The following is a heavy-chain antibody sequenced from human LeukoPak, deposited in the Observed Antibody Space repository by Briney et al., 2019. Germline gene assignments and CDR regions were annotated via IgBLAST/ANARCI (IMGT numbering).Heavy chain of an antibody. V-gene: IGHV5-10-1*01. CDR3: ARQIASIGHYEDY. D-gene: IGHD3-3*01. CDR1: GYSFSNYW. CDR2: IDPSDSYT. Sequence: GESLRISCKGSGYSFSNYWISWVRQMPGKGLEWMGRIDPSDSYTNYSPSFQGHVTISTDKSINTAYLQWSSLKASDTAMYYCARQIASIGHYEDYWGQGTLVTVSS. J-gene: IGHJ4*02.